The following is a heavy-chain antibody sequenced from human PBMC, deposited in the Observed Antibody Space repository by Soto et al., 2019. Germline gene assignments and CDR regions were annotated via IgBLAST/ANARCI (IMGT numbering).Heavy chain of an antibody. CDR1: GLTLGTNG. CDR3: ARGHYYGSGSYYNAFDY. CDR2: IWYDGSNK. Sequence: QVQLVESGGGVVQPGRSLRLSFEASGLTLGTNGMHWVRRAPGKGLGGVAVIWYDGSNKYYADSVKGRFTISRDNSKNTLYLQMNSLRAEDTAVYYCARGHYYGSGSYYNAFDYWGQGTLVTVSS. V-gene: IGHV3-33*01. J-gene: IGHJ4*02. D-gene: IGHD3-10*01.